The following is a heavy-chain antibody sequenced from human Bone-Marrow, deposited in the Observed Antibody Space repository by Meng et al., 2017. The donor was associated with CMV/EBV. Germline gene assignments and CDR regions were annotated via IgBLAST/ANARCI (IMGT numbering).Heavy chain of an antibody. J-gene: IGHJ3*02. V-gene: IGHV3-74*01. CDR3: ARAFTGTRNAFDI. Sequence: GESLKISCAASGFTFSSYWMHWVRQAPGKGLIWVSRINTDGSSTNYADSVKGRFTISRDNAKNTLYLQMNSLRAEDTAVYYCARAFTGTRNAFDIWGQGTMVTVSS. CDR2: INTDGSST. D-gene: IGHD1-7*01. CDR1: GFTFSSYW.